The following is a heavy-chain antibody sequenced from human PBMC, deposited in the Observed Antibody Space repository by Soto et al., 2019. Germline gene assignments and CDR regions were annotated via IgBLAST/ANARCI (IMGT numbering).Heavy chain of an antibody. D-gene: IGHD6-6*01. CDR1: GGSFSGYY. Sequence: SETLSLTCAVYGGSFSGYYWTWIRQPPGKGLEWIGEINRSGFTNYNPSLESRVTMSVDTSKNQFSLRLSSVTAADTAVYYCAGVYEYSSSLGPELSDYWGQGTQVTAPQ. CDR2: INRSGFT. CDR3: AGVYEYSSSLGPELSDY. J-gene: IGHJ4*02. V-gene: IGHV4-34*01.